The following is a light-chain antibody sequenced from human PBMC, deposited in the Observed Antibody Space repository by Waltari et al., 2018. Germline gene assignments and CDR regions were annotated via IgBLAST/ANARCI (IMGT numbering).Light chain of an antibody. J-gene: IGLJ2*01. Sequence: QSALTQPRSVSASPGPSVTISCTGASSDVGDYEYVSWYQQHPGKVPKLLIFDLDKRPSGVPDRFSGSKSGNTASLTISGLQPEDEADYHCCAYVGASTFVFGGGTKLTVL. CDR1: SSDVGDYEY. V-gene: IGLV2-11*01. CDR2: DLD. CDR3: CAYVGASTFV.